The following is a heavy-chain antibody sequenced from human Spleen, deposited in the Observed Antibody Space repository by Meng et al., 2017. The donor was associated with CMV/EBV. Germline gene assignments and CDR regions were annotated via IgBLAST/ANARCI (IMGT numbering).Heavy chain of an antibody. CDR3: ARDAGLIRPPTRLRGGMDV. V-gene: IGHV3-64*02. Sequence: LSLTCAASGFTFSSYAMHWVRQPPGKGLEYVSAISSNGGSTYYADSVKGRFTISRDNSKNTLYLQMGSLRAEDTAVYYCARDAGLIRPPTRLRGGMDVWGQGTTVTVSS. CDR2: ISSNGGST. CDR1: GFTFSSYA. J-gene: IGHJ6*02. D-gene: IGHD2-8*01.